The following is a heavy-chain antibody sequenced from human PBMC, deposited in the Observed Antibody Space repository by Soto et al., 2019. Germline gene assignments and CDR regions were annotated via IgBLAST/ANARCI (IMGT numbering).Heavy chain of an antibody. CDR3: ARAQDGDYTKKLGNAFDI. Sequence: GGSLRLSCAASGFTFNGSAMHWVRQAPGKGLEWVAVISYDGNNKYYIDSVRGRFTISGDQSMSTLFLQMDSLRPEDTAVYYRARAQDGDYTKKLGNAFDIWGQGTMVTVSS. V-gene: IGHV3-30-3*01. CDR2: ISYDGNNK. CDR1: GFTFNGSA. D-gene: IGHD4-17*01. J-gene: IGHJ3*02.